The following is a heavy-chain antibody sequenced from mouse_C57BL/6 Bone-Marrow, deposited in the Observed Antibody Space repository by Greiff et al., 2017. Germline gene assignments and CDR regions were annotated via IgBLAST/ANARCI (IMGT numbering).Heavy chain of an antibody. D-gene: IGHD4-1*01. Sequence: EVKLMESGGGLVKPGGSLKLSCAASGFTFSSYAMSWVRQTPEKRLEWVATLSDGGSYTYYPDNVKGRFTISRDNAKNNLYLQMSHLKSEDTAMYYCARTGPAYWGQGTLVTVSA. CDR3: ARTGPAY. J-gene: IGHJ3*01. V-gene: IGHV5-4*03. CDR1: GFTFSSYA. CDR2: LSDGGSYT.